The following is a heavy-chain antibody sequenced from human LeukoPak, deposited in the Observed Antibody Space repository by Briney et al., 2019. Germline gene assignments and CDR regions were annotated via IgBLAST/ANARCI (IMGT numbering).Heavy chain of an antibody. Sequence: GGSLRLSCAASGFTFSSYWMNWVRQAPGKGLEWVATIKQDGRDKYYVDSVKGRFTISRDDAKNSLYLQMNSLRVEDTAVYHCVRYFTAVAPTLRLDYWGQGTLVTVSS. V-gene: IGHV3-7*03. CDR2: IKQDGRDK. J-gene: IGHJ4*02. D-gene: IGHD6-19*01. CDR3: VRYFTAVAPTLRLDY. CDR1: GFTFSSYW.